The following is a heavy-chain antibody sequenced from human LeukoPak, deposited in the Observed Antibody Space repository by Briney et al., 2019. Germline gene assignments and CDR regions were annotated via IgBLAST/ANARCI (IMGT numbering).Heavy chain of an antibody. CDR1: GFTFSSYG. CDR3: AKARNIVVVVAATPSDY. J-gene: IGHJ4*02. CDR2: ISYDGSNK. D-gene: IGHD2-15*01. V-gene: IGHV3-30*18. Sequence: GGSLRLSCAASGFTFSSYGMHWVRQAPGKGLEWVAVISYDGSNKYYADSVKGRFTISRDNSKNTLYLQMNSLRAEDTAVYYCAKARNIVVVVAATPSDYWGQGTLVTVSS.